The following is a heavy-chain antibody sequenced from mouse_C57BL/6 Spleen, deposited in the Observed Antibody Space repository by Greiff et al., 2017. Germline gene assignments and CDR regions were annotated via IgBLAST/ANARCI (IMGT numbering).Heavy chain of an antibody. D-gene: IGHD1-1*01. CDR1: GYSFTSYY. CDR3: ARNYGSSGYFDV. Sequence: VQLQQSGPELVKPGASVKISCKASGYSFTSYYIHWVKQRPGQGLEWIGWIYPGSGNTKYNEKFKGKATLTADPSSSTAYMQLSSLTSEDSAVYYCARNYGSSGYFDVWGTGTTVTVSS. V-gene: IGHV1-66*01. J-gene: IGHJ1*03. CDR2: IYPGSGNT.